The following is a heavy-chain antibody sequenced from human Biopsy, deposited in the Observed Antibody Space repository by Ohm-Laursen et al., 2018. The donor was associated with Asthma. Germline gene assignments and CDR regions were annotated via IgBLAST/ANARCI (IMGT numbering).Heavy chain of an antibody. J-gene: IGHJ6*02. CDR2: IYYTGSD. CDR1: GGSVSTGSYY. V-gene: IGHV4-61*01. CDR3: ARGPNYHGSGRAPIGMDV. D-gene: IGHD3-10*01. Sequence: TLSLTCTVSGGSVSTGSYYWSWIRQPPGKGLEWLGYIYYTGSDNYNPSLKSRVTISVDTSKNQFSLRLNSVTAADTAVYYCARGPNYHGSGRAPIGMDVWGQGATVTVSS.